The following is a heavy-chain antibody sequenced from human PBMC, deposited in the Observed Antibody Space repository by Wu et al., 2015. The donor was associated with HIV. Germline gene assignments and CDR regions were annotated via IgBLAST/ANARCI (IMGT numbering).Heavy chain of an antibody. CDR1: GGTFSSYA. D-gene: IGHD3-9*01. J-gene: IGHJ4*02. CDR3: ARSAHNGPLTGPTYYFDY. Sequence: QVQLVQSGAEVKKPGSSVKVSCKASGGTFSSYAISWVRQAPGQGLEWMGGIIPIFGTANYAQKFQGRVTITTDESTSTAYMELSSLRSEDTAVYYCARSAHNGPLTGPTYYFDYWGQGTLVTVSS. CDR2: IIPIFGTA. V-gene: IGHV1-69*05.